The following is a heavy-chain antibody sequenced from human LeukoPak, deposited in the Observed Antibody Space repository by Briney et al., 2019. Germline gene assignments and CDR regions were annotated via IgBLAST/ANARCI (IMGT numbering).Heavy chain of an antibody. Sequence: SETLSLTCTVSGYSISSGYYWGWIRQPPGKGLEWIGSIYHSGSTYYNPSLKSRVTISVDTSKNQFSLKLSSVTAADTAVYYCARGGLVTSRYYYYMDVWGKGTTVTVSS. J-gene: IGHJ6*03. CDR1: GYSISSGYY. V-gene: IGHV4-38-2*02. CDR2: IYHSGST. D-gene: IGHD1-26*01. CDR3: ARGGLVTSRYYYYMDV.